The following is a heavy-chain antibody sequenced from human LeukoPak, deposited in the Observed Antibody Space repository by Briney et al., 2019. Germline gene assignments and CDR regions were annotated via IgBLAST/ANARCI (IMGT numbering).Heavy chain of an antibody. D-gene: IGHD3-3*01. CDR2: TYYSGST. J-gene: IGHJ4*02. Sequence: KPSETLSLTCTVSGISISSYYWSWIRQPPGKGLEWIGYTYYSGSTNYNPSLKSRVIMSVDTSKKQFSLKLSSVTAADTAVYYCARIGWSGQQDYWGQGTLVTVSS. V-gene: IGHV4-59*01. CDR3: ARIGWSGQQDY. CDR1: GISISSYY.